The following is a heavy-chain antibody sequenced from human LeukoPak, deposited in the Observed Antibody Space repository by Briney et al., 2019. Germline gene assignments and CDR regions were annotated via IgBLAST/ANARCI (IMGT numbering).Heavy chain of an antibody. CDR3: ARDSYSGSYYIDNWFDP. CDR1: GYTFTGYY. D-gene: IGHD1-26*01. V-gene: IGHV1-2*02. Sequence: ASVKVSCKASGYTFTGYYMHWVRQAPGQGLEWMGWISAYNGNTNYAQKFQGRVTMTRDMSTSAVYMELSSLRSEDTAVYYCARDSYSGSYYIDNWFDPWGQGTLVTVSS. CDR2: ISAYNGNT. J-gene: IGHJ5*02.